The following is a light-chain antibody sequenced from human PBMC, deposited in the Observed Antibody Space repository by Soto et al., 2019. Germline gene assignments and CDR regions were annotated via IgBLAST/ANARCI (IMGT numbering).Light chain of an antibody. CDR2: GAS. CDR1: QSVSSTY. CDR3: QQYGGSRWT. V-gene: IGKV3-20*01. Sequence: DIVLTQSPATLSLSPGERATLSCRASQSVSSTYLAWYQQKPGQAPRLLIYGASNRATGIPDRFSGSGSGTDFTLTISRLEPEDFAVYYCQQYGGSRWTFGQGTRVDI. J-gene: IGKJ1*01.